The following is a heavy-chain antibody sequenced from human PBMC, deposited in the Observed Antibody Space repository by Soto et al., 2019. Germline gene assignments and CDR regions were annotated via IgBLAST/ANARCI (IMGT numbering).Heavy chain of an antibody. J-gene: IGHJ6*03. CDR2: MNPNSGNT. CDR1: GYTFTSYD. D-gene: IGHD3-3*01. V-gene: IGHV1-8*01. CDR3: ARGFIQPPEFERWYDFWSGSQVDYYYYYMDV. Sequence: GASVKVSCKASGYTFTSYDINWVRQATGQGLEWMGWMNPNSGNTGYAQKFQGRVTMTRNTSISTAYMELSSLRSEDTAVYYCARGFIQPPEFERWYDFWSGSQVDYYYYYMDVWGKGTTVTVSS.